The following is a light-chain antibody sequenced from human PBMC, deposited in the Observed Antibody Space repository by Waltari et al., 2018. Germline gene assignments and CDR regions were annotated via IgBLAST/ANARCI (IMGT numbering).Light chain of an antibody. J-gene: IGKJ1*01. CDR1: QTIGTNY. V-gene: IGKV3-20*01. CDR3: QQYDTSPWT. Sequence: EIVLTQPPGTLSLSLGERATLSCRASQTIGTNYLAWYQQKPGQAPRLLIYGASRRATGIPDRFSGSGSGTDFPITINRLEPEDXXVYYCQQYDTSPWTFGQGTKVEIK. CDR2: GAS.